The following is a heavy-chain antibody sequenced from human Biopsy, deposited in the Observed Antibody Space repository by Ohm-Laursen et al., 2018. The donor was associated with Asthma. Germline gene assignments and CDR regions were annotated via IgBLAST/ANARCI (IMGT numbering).Heavy chain of an antibody. CDR3: ARVPTTLRYFDL. V-gene: IGHV4-61*01. Sequence: SETLSLTCTVSGGSVSSGSYYWSWIWQPPGKGLAWVRYISYSGSTDYNPSLKSRLTISMDTSKNQFSLKLSSVTAADTAVYYCARVPTTLRYFDLWGRGTLVTVSS. D-gene: IGHD2-15*01. CDR2: ISYSGST. J-gene: IGHJ2*01. CDR1: GGSVSSGSYY.